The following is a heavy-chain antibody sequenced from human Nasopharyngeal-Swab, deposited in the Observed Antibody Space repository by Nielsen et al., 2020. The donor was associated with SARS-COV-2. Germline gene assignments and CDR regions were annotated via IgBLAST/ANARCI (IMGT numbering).Heavy chain of an antibody. CDR3: AMIAAAGHFDY. D-gene: IGHD6-13*01. CDR1: GFTFSGYG. V-gene: IGHV3-30*03. Sequence: GESLKISCAASGFTFSGYGMHWVRQAPGKGLEWVAVISYDGSNKYYADSVKGRFTISRDNSKNTLYLQMNSLRAEDTAVYYCAMIAAAGHFDYWGQGTLVTVSS. CDR2: ISYDGSNK. J-gene: IGHJ4*02.